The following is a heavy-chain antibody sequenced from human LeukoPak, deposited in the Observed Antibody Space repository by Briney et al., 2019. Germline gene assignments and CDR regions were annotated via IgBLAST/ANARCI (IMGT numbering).Heavy chain of an antibody. D-gene: IGHD3-3*01. V-gene: IGHV5-51*01. CDR1: GYSFTSYW. J-gene: IGHJ6*03. Sequence: PGESLKISCKGSGYSFTSYWIGWVRQMPGKGLEWMGIIYPGDSDTRYSPSFQGQVTISADKSISTAYLQWSSLKASDTAMYYCARQSMHYDFWSGSPIYYYMDVWGKGTTVTVSS. CDR3: ARQSMHYDFWSGSPIYYYMDV. CDR2: IYPGDSDT.